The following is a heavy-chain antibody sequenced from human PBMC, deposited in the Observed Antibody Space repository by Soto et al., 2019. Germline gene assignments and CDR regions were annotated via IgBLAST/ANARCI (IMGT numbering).Heavy chain of an antibody. D-gene: IGHD3-10*01. J-gene: IGHJ6*02. Sequence: QVQLQESGPGLVTPSETLSLTCTVSGGSITNSYWTWIRQAPGRGLEWIGYIFYSGTSSYNPSLKNPSLTSRVTISVDTSKNQISLRLTSVIAADTAVYYCAADFFGSGSSHSGRYYYGMDVWGQGTTVTVSS. CDR3: AADFFGSGSSHSGRYYYGMDV. V-gene: IGHV4-59*01. CDR2: IFYSGTS. CDR1: GGSITNSY.